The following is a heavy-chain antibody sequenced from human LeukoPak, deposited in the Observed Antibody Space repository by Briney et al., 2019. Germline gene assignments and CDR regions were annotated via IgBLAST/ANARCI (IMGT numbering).Heavy chain of an antibody. CDR1: GYTFTGYY. Sequence: RASVKVSCKASGYTFTGYYMHWVRQAPGQGLEWMGWINPNSGGTNYAQKFQGGVTMTRDTSISTAYMELSRLRSDDTAVYYCAVNLAYCGGDCYPFDAFDIWGQGTMVTVSS. D-gene: IGHD2-21*02. CDR3: AVNLAYCGGDCYPFDAFDI. J-gene: IGHJ3*02. V-gene: IGHV1-2*02. CDR2: INPNSGGT.